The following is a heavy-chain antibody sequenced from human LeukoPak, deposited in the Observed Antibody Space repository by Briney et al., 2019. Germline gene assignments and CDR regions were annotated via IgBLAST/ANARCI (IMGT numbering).Heavy chain of an antibody. CDR1: GGSISSGDYY. D-gene: IGHD3-22*01. V-gene: IGHV4-30-4*01. CDR2: IYYSGST. CDR3: ARAKTYDSSGYYKDLYYFDY. J-gene: IGHJ4*02. Sequence: SETLSLTCTVSGGSISSGDYYWSWICQPPGKGLEWIGYIYYSGSTYYNPSLKSRVTISVDTSKNQFSLKLSSVTAADTAVYYCARAKTYDSSGYYKDLYYFDYWGQGTLVTVSS.